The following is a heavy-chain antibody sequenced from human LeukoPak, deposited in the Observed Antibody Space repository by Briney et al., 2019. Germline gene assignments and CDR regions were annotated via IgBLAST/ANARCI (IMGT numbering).Heavy chain of an antibody. D-gene: IGHD3-22*01. J-gene: IGHJ4*02. Sequence: SETLSLTCAVYGGSFSGYYWSWIRQPPGKGLEWIGEINHSGSTNYNPSLKSRVTISVDTSKNQFSLKLSSVTAADTAVYYCARGRGITMIVVVGDYWGQGTLVTVSS. CDR3: ARGRGITMIVVVGDY. CDR1: GGSFSGYY. CDR2: INHSGST. V-gene: IGHV4-34*01.